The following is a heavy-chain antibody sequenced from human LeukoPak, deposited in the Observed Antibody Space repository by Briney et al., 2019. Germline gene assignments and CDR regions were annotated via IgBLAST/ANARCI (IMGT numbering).Heavy chain of an antibody. D-gene: IGHD2-15*01. CDR1: GYTFTGYY. V-gene: IGHV1-2*02. Sequence: ASVKVSCKASGYTFTGYYMHWVRQAPGQGLEWMGWINPNSGGTNYAQKFQGRVTMTRDTSISTAYMELSRLRFDDTAVYYCARETCSGGSCYFDYWGQGTLVTVSS. CDR2: INPNSGGT. J-gene: IGHJ4*02. CDR3: ARETCSGGSCYFDY.